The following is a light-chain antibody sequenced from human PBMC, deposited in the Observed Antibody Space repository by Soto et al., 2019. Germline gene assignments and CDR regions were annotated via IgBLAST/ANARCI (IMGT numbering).Light chain of an antibody. J-gene: IGKJ4*01. Sequence: DIVMTQSPDSLAVSLGDTATINCKSSQRVFYSSNNKNYLAWYQQKPGQPPKLLIYWASTRESGVPDRFSGSGSGTHFTLTISSLQAEDVAVYYCQQYYNTPLTFGGGTKVDIK. CDR2: WAS. V-gene: IGKV4-1*01. CDR3: QQYYNTPLT. CDR1: QRVFYSSNNKNY.